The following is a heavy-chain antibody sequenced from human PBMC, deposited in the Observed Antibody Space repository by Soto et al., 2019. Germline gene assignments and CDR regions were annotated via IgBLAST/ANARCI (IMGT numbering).Heavy chain of an antibody. Sequence: QLQLQESGSGLVKPSQTLSLTCAVSGGSISSGGYSWSWIRQPPGKGLEWIGYIYHSGSTYYNPSLRRRVTISVDRSKNQFCLQLSSVTAADTAVYYCASLGQRNYSDSWGQGTLVTVSS. V-gene: IGHV4-30-2*01. D-gene: IGHD6-25*01. J-gene: IGHJ4*02. CDR3: ASLGQRNYSDS. CDR2: IYHSGST. CDR1: GGSISSGGYS.